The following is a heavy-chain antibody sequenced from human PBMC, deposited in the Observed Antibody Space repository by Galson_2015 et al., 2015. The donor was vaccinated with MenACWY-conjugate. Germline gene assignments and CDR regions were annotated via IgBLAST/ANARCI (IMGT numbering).Heavy chain of an antibody. D-gene: IGHD1-26*01. CDR1: GYTYTYYA. V-gene: IGHV1-3*01. CDR3: ARGPYSGNYYGHFDS. Sequence: QSGAEVKKPGASVKVSCTASGYTYTYYAIHWVRQAPGQGLEWMGWINAGNGNTRYSEKFQGRVTITSDTSASTAYMELNSLTSEDTTVYFCARGPYSGNYYGHFDSWGQGTLVTVSS. CDR2: INAGNGNT. J-gene: IGHJ4*02.